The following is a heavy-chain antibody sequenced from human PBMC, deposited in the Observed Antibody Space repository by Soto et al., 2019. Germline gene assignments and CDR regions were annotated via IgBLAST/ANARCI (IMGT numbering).Heavy chain of an antibody. CDR1: GFTFSSYA. CDR2: ISGSGGST. Sequence: GGSLRLSCAASGFTFSSYAMSWVRQAPGKGLEWVSAISGSGGSTYYADSVKGRFTISRDNSKNTLYLQMNSLRAEDTAVYYCANCIAARLQYYYGMDVWGQGITGTVS. V-gene: IGHV3-23*01. D-gene: IGHD6-6*01. CDR3: ANCIAARLQYYYGMDV. J-gene: IGHJ6*02.